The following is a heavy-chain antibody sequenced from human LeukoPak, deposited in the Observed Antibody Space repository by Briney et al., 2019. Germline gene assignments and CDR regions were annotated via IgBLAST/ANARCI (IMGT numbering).Heavy chain of an antibody. Sequence: GGSLRLSCAASGFTFSSYSMNWFRQAPGKGLEWVSSISSSSSYIYYADSVKGRFTISRDNAKNSLYLQMNSLRAEDTAVYYCARGGNYDFWSGYMNYFDYWGQGTLVTVSS. CDR3: ARGGNYDFWSGYMNYFDY. V-gene: IGHV3-21*01. CDR1: GFTFSSYS. J-gene: IGHJ4*02. CDR2: ISSSSSYI. D-gene: IGHD3-3*01.